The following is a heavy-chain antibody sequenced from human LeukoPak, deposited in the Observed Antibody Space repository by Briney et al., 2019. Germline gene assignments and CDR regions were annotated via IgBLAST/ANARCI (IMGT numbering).Heavy chain of an antibody. CDR1: GITLSRYW. CDR2: IKQDGSEK. CDR3: ASHYGDYSFFDY. Sequence: GSLRLSWAASGITLSRYWVSRVRQAPGKGAEWVANIKQDGSEKYYVDSVKGRFTISRGNAKNSLYLQMNSLRAEDTAVYYCASHYGDYSFFDYWGQGTLVTVSS. D-gene: IGHD4-17*01. V-gene: IGHV3-7*02. J-gene: IGHJ4*02.